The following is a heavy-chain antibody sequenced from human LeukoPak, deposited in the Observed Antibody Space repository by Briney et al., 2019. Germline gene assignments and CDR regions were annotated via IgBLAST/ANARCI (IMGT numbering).Heavy chain of an antibody. Sequence: ASVTVSCKASGYTFTSYYMHWVRQAPGQGLEWMGIINPSGGSTSYAQKFQGRVTMTRDTSTSTVYMELSSLRSEDTAVYYCARELTIFGVVIRGTLDYWGQGTLVTVSS. CDR2: INPSGGST. D-gene: IGHD3-3*01. J-gene: IGHJ4*02. CDR1: GYTFTSYY. V-gene: IGHV1-46*01. CDR3: ARELTIFGVVIRGTLDY.